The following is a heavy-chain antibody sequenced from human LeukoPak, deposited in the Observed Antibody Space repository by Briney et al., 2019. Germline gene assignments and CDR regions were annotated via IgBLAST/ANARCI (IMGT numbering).Heavy chain of an antibody. J-gene: IGHJ4*02. D-gene: IGHD3-9*01. CDR3: ARVDILTGYSFDY. CDR1: GGSFSGYY. CDR2: INHSGST. V-gene: IGHV4-34*01. Sequence: SETLSLTCAVYGGSFSGYYWSWIRQPPGKGREGIGEINHSGSTNYNPSLKSRVTISVDTSKNQFSLKLSSVTAADTAVYYCARVDILTGYSFDYWGQGTLVTVSS.